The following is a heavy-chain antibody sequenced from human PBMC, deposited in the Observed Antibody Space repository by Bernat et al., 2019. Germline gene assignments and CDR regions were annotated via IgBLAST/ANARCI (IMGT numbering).Heavy chain of an antibody. J-gene: IGHJ4*02. Sequence: EVQLLESGGGLVQPGGSLRLSCAASGFTFSSYAMSWVRQAPGKGLEWVSAISGSGGSTYYASSVKGRFTISRDNSKNTLYLQMNSLRAEDTAVYYCAKALTGGYGPLIPSQVSPLDYWGQGTLVTVSS. CDR2: ISGSGGST. CDR3: AKALTGGYGPLIPSQVSPLDY. CDR1: GFTFSSYA. V-gene: IGHV3-23*01. D-gene: IGHD5-12*01.